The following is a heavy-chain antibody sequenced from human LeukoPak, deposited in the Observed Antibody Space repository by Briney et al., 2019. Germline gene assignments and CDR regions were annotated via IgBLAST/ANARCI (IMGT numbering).Heavy chain of an antibody. D-gene: IGHD5-12*01. J-gene: IGHJ5*02. Sequence: GGSLRLSCAASGFNFRTYWMHCVRQAPGKGLVWVSRINGDGRSTNYADSVKGRFTISRDNAKNTLYLHMNSLRAEDTAVYYCARDYFGYSGYDPTGQGTLVTVSS. CDR3: ARDYFGYSGYDP. V-gene: IGHV3-74*01. CDR1: GFNFRTYW. CDR2: INGDGRST.